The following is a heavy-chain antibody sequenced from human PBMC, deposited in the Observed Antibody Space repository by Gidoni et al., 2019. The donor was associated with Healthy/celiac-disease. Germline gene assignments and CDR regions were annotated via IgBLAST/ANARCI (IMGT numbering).Heavy chain of an antibody. CDR3: ARQCSGGIG. CDR2: IYYSGST. CDR1: GGSISSSSYY. Sequence: QLQLQESGPGLVKPSETLSLTCTVPGGSISSSSYYWGWIRQPPGKGRAWIGSIYYSGSTYYNPSLKSRVTISVDTSKNQFSLKLSSVTAADTAVYYCARQCSGGIGWGQGTLVTVSS. J-gene: IGHJ4*02. V-gene: IGHV4-39*01. D-gene: IGHD6-19*01.